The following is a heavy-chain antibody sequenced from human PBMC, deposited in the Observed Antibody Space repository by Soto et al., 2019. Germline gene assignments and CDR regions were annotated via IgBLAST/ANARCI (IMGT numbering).Heavy chain of an antibody. D-gene: IGHD2-15*01. CDR2: ISSSGYI. CDR1: GFNFNSYT. J-gene: IGHJ6*02. V-gene: IGHV3-21*01. Sequence: LRLSCAASGFNFNSYTINWVRQAPGKRLEWLSSISSSGYIFSTDSVRGRFTISRDNAKNSVYLQINSLRAEDTAVYFCARDCSGGSCYPGMDVWGQGTTVTVPS. CDR3: ARDCSGGSCYPGMDV.